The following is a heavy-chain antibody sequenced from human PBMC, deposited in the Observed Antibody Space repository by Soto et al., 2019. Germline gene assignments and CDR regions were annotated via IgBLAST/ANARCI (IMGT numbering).Heavy chain of an antibody. CDR3: ANSDGSGWRYYYGMDV. V-gene: IGHV3-23*01. CDR2: ISGSGGST. J-gene: IGHJ6*02. Sequence: PGGSLRLSCAASGFTFSSYAMSWVRQAPGKGLEWVSAISGSGGSTYYADSVKGRFTISRDNSKNTLYLQMNSLRAEDTAVYYCANSDGSGWRYYYGMDVWGQGTTVTVSS. CDR1: GFTFSSYA. D-gene: IGHD6-19*01.